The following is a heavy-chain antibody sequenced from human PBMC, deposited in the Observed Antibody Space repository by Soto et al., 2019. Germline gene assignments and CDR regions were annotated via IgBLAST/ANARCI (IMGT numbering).Heavy chain of an antibody. Sequence: QVQLVESGGGVVQPGRSVRLSCAASGFDFSNYGIHWVRRAPGKGLEWVAVIWFDGNDKYYADSVKGRIAVSRDNSKNTLHLQMSSLRAEYTAVYYCARDLYTGGERYYYDAMDVWGQGTTVTVSS. CDR2: IWFDGNDK. D-gene: IGHD3-3*01. V-gene: IGHV3-33*01. CDR3: ARDLYTGGERYYYDAMDV. CDR1: GFDFSNYG. J-gene: IGHJ6*02.